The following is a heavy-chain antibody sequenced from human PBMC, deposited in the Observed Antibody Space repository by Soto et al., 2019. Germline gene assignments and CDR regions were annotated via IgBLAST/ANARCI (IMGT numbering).Heavy chain of an antibody. CDR3: ARDKITGLFDY. V-gene: IGHV4-34*01. D-gene: IGHD2-8*02. CDR2: INHSGST. CDR1: GGNFRGYY. J-gene: IGHJ4*02. Sequence: LPYSVEGGNFRGYYWTRIRQPPGTGLEWIGEINHSGSTNYNPSLKSRVTISVDTSKNQFSLKLTSVTAADTAVYYCARDKITGLFDYLGQGNLVTVS.